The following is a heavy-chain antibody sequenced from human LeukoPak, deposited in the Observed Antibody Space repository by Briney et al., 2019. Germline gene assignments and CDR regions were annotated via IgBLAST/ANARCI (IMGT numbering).Heavy chain of an antibody. CDR2: INPNSGDT. J-gene: IGHJ3*02. D-gene: IGHD3-3*01. V-gene: IGHV1-2*02. CDR3: ARDGVILEWFGI. CDR1: GYIFTGYY. Sequence: ASVKVSCKASGYIFTGYYMHWVRQAPGQGLEWMGWINPNSGDTNYAQKFQGRVTMTRDTSISTAYMELSRLRSDDTAVYYCARDGVILEWFGIWGQGTMVTVSS.